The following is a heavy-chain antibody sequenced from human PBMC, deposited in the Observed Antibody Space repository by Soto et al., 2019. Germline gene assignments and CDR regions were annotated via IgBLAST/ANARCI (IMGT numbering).Heavy chain of an antibody. Sequence: GGSLRLSCAASGFTFSSYWMSWVRQAPGKGLEWVANIKQDGSEKDYVDSVKGRFTFSRDNAKNSLYLQMNSLRAEDTAVYYCARGGDYGSFDYWGQGTLVTVSS. CDR1: GFTFSSYW. D-gene: IGHD4-17*01. J-gene: IGHJ4*02. CDR3: ARGGDYGSFDY. V-gene: IGHV3-7*01. CDR2: IKQDGSEK.